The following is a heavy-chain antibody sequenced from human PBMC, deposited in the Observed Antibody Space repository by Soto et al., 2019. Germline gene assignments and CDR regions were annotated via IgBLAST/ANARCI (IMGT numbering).Heavy chain of an antibody. J-gene: IGHJ5*02. CDR3: ATSNWFDP. CDR2: IYYSGST. CDR1: GGSISSRGYY. V-gene: IGHV4-39*01. Sequence: QLQLQESGPGLVKPSETLSLTCTVSGGSISSRGYYWGWIRQPPGKGLEWIGTIYYSGSTYYNPSLKTRVAISVDTAKNQFSLTLSSVTAADTAVYYCATSNWFDPWGQGPLVTVSS.